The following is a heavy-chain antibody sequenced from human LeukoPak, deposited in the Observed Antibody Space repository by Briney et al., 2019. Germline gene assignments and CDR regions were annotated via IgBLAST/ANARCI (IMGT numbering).Heavy chain of an antibody. D-gene: IGHD3-22*01. Sequence: SETLSLTCTVSGGSISSYYWSWLRQPPGKGLEWIGYIYYSGSTNYNPSLKSRVTISVDTSKNQFSLKLSSVTAADTAVYYCAREYYDSSGYYDYYYYMDVWGKGTTVTVSS. CDR2: IYYSGST. CDR1: GGSISSYY. CDR3: AREYYDSSGYYDYYYYMDV. J-gene: IGHJ6*03. V-gene: IGHV4-59*01.